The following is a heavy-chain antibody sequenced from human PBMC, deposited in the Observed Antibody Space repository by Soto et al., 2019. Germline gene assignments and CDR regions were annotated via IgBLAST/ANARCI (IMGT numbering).Heavy chain of an antibody. J-gene: IGHJ6*02. V-gene: IGHV4-4*02. D-gene: IGHD3-16*01. Sequence: QVQLQESGPGLVKPSGTLSLTCAVSGDSISSRVWWSWVRQFPGKGLEWIGEVYHSGNTNYNPSLKSRVTXFXDKPKNQLSLEVNSVTAADTAVYYCARVGVLYGMDVWGQGTTVTVSS. CDR3: ARVGVLYGMDV. CDR2: VYHSGNT. CDR1: GDSISSRVW.